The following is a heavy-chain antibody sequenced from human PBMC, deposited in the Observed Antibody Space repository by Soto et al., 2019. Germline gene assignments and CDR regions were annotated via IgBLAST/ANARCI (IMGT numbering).Heavy chain of an antibody. CDR3: AKDRSYYYPYGMDV. CDR2: ISYDGSNK. J-gene: IGHJ6*02. Sequence: PGGSLRLSCAASGFTFSSYGMHWVRQAPGKGLEWVAVISYDGSNKYYADSVKGRFTISRDNSKNTLYLQMNSLRAEDTAVYYCAKDRSYYYPYGMDVWGQGTTVTVSS. V-gene: IGHV3-30*18. CDR1: GFTFSSYG.